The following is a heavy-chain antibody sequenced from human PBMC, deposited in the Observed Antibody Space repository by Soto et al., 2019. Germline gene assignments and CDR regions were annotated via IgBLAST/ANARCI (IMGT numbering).Heavy chain of an antibody. Sequence: VASVKVSCKASGYTFTSYGISWVRQAPGQGLEWMGWISAYNGNTNYAQKLHGRVTMTADTSTSTAYMELGSLTTDDTAVYYCARDTSFYFDYWGQGTRVTVSS. V-gene: IGHV1-18*04. J-gene: IGHJ4*02. CDR1: GYTFTSYG. D-gene: IGHD2-2*01. CDR3: ARDTSFYFDY. CDR2: ISAYNGNT.